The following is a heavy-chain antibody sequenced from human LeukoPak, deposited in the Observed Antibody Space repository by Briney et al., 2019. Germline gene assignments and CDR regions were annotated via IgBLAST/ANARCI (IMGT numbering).Heavy chain of an antibody. CDR1: GGSFSGYY. V-gene: IGHV4-34*01. CDR2: INHSGST. D-gene: IGHD1-1*01. CDR3: ARRRGYNWSLGHFDY. Sequence: KPSETLSLTCAVCGGSFSGYYWSWIRQPPGKRLEWIGEINHSGSTNYNPSLKSRVTISVDTSKNQFSLKLSSVTAADTAVYYCARRRGYNWSLGHFDYWGQGTLVTVSS. J-gene: IGHJ4*02.